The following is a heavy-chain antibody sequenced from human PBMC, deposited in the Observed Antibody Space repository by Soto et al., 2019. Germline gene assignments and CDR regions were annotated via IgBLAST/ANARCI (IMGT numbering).Heavy chain of an antibody. V-gene: IGHV3-7*01. Sequence: EVHLVESGGGLVQPGGSLRLSCAASGFAFSTYWMTWIHQAPGKGLEWVANVNEDGSCILYVDSVKGRFTVSRDNVKNSLYLQMNSLRDEDTAVYYCARTGISSPVDYWGQGTLVTVSS. J-gene: IGHJ4*02. CDR1: GFAFSTYW. CDR2: VNEDGSCI. CDR3: ARTGISSPVDY.